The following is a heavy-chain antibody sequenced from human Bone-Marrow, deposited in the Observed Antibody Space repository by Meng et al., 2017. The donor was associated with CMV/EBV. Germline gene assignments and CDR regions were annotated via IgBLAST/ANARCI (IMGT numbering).Heavy chain of an antibody. J-gene: IGHJ4*02. V-gene: IGHV4-34*01. CDR2: INHSGST. Sequence: GSLRLSCAVYGGSFSGYYWSWIRQPPGKGLEWIGEINHSGSTNYNPSLKSRVTISVDTSKNQFSLKLSSVTAADTAVYYCARDLASFRSSTTGGYFDYWGQGTLVTVSS. CDR1: GGSFSGYY. CDR3: ARDLASFRSSTTGGYFDY. D-gene: IGHD2-2*01.